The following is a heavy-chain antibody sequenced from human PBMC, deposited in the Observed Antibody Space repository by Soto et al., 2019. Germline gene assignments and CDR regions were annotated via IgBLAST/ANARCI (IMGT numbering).Heavy chain of an antibody. CDR2: ISGSGGST. CDR1: GFTFSSYA. V-gene: IGHV3-23*01. CDR3: AKVQRSLHLMSLNLLDP. J-gene: IGHJ5*02. D-gene: IGHD2-8*01. Sequence: GGSLRLSCAASGFTFSSYAMSWVRQAPGKGLAWVSAISGSGGSTYYADSVKGRFTISRDNSKNTLHLQMNSLRAEDTAVYYCAKVQRSLHLMSLNLLDPWGQGTLVTVAS.